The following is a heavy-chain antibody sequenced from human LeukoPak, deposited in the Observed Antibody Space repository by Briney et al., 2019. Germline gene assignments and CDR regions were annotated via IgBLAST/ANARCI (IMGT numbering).Heavy chain of an antibody. CDR2: ISSSSSYI. CDR3: ARVRVAVAGTPPV. V-gene: IGHV3-21*01. J-gene: IGHJ4*02. D-gene: IGHD6-19*01. CDR1: GFTFSSYS. Sequence: PGGSLRLSCAASGFTFSSYSMNWVRQAPGKGLEWVSSISSSSSYIYYADSVKGRFTISRDNAKNSLYLQMNSLRAEDTAVYYCARVRVAVAGTPPVWGQGTLVTVSS.